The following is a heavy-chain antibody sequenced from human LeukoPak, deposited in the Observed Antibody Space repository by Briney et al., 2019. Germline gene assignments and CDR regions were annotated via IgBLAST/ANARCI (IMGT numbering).Heavy chain of an antibody. J-gene: IGHJ4*02. Sequence: ASVKVSCKASGYTFTSYGISWVRQAPGQGLEWMGWISAYNGNTNYAQKLQGRVTMTTDTSTSTAYMELRSLRSDDTAVYYCARAGSMVRGVIISSVFDYWGQGTLVTVSS. D-gene: IGHD3-10*01. V-gene: IGHV1-18*01. CDR2: ISAYNGNT. CDR3: ARAGSMVRGVIISSVFDY. CDR1: GYTFTSYG.